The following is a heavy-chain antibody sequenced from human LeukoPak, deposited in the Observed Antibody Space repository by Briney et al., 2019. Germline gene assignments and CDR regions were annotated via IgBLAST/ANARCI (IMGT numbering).Heavy chain of an antibody. CDR3: ARGALRYYYYGMDV. J-gene: IGHJ6*02. V-gene: IGHV3-23*01. CDR1: GFTFSSYA. CDR2: ISGSGGST. Sequence: GGSLRLSCAASGFTFSSYAMSWVRQAPGKGLEWVSAISGSGGSTYYADSVKGRFTISRDNSKNTLYLQMNSLRAEDTAVHYCARGALRYYYYGMDVWGQGTTVTVSS.